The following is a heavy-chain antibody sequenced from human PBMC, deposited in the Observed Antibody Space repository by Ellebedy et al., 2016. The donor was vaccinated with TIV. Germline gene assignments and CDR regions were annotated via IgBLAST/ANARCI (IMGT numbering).Heavy chain of an antibody. J-gene: IGHJ4*02. CDR3: ASWDFDY. Sequence: PGGSLRLSCAASGLTFSRYGMHWIRQAPDKGLEWVAVIWYDGSIKYLADSGKGRFTISRDNFNNTLYLQMNSLRAEDTAVYWCASWDFDYWGQGTLVTVSS. V-gene: IGHV3-33*01. CDR1: GLTFSRYG. CDR2: IWYDGSIK. D-gene: IGHD7-27*01.